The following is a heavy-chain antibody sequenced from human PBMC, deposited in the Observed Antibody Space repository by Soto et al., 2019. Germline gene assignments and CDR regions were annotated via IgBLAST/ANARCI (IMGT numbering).Heavy chain of an antibody. CDR1: GGTFSSYA. D-gene: IGHD2-2*02. J-gene: IGHJ6*02. Sequence: SVKVSCKASGGTFSSYAISWVRQAPGQGLEWMGGIIPIFGTASYAQKFQGRVTITADESTSTAYMELSSLRSEDTAVYYCARDCSSTSCSTYYYYGMDVWGQGTTVTVSS. CDR3: ARDCSSTSCSTYYYYGMDV. V-gene: IGHV1-69*13. CDR2: IIPIFGTA.